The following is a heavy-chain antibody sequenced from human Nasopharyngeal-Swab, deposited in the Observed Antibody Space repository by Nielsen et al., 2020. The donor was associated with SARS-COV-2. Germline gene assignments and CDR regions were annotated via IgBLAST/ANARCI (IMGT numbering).Heavy chain of an antibody. V-gene: IGHV3-48*03. J-gene: IGHJ4*02. Sequence: GESLKISCAASGFTFSSYEMNWVRQAPGKGLEWVSYISSSGSTIYYADSVKGRFTISRDNVKNSLYLQMNSLRAEDTAVYYCAPSGGWYYFDYWGQGTLVTVSS. D-gene: IGHD6-19*01. CDR1: GFTFSSYE. CDR2: ISSSGSTI. CDR3: APSGGWYYFDY.